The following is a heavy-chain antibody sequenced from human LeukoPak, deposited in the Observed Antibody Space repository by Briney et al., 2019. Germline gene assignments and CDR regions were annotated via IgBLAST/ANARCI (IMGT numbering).Heavy chain of an antibody. CDR1: GFTFSSYW. V-gene: IGHV3-7*01. J-gene: IGHJ4*02. D-gene: IGHD2-2*01. Sequence: PGGSLRLSCAASGFTFSSYWMSWVRQDPGKGLEWVANIRQDGSEKYYVDSVKGQFTISRDNAKNSLYLQMTSLRAEDTAVYYYGRENRSTSCCFDHWSQGTLVTVSS. CDR2: IRQDGSEK. CDR3: GRENRSTSCCFDH.